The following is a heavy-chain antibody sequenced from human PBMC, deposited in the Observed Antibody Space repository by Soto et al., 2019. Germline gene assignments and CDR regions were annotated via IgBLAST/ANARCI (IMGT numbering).Heavy chain of an antibody. CDR3: AKERGYGEYSCDY. D-gene: IGHD4-17*01. Sequence: PGGSLRLSCAASGSTFSSYAMSWVRQAPGKGLEWVTVISGSGDSTYYADSVKGRFTISRDNSKNTLYVQMNSLRAEDTAVYYCAKERGYGEYSCDYWGQGTPVTVSS. J-gene: IGHJ4*02. V-gene: IGHV3-23*01. CDR1: GSTFSSYA. CDR2: ISGSGDST.